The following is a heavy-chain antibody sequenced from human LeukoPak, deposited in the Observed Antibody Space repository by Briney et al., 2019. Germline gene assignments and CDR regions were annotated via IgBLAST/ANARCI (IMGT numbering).Heavy chain of an antibody. D-gene: IGHD1-26*01. J-gene: IGHJ4*02. CDR2: FDPEDGET. V-gene: IGHV1-24*01. CDR3: AEEVVGAIFYY. Sequence: ASVKVSCKVSGYTLTELSMHWVRQAPGKGLEWMGGFDPEDGETIYAQKFQGRVTMTRNTSISTAYMELSSLRSEDTAVYYCAEEVVGAIFYYWGQGTLVTVSS. CDR1: GYTLTELS.